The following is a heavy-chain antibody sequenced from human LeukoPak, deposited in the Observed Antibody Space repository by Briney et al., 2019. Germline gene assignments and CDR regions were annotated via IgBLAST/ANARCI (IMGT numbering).Heavy chain of an antibody. CDR1: GLTFSQSW. V-gene: IGHV3-7*01. Sequence: PGRSLRLSCAASGLTFSQSWMSWVRQTPGKGLEWVASIKPVGSERYYVDPVKGRFTISRDNANNSLYLQMNSLRVEDTAVYYCTRGITTSDYWGQGTLVTVSS. J-gene: IGHJ4*02. CDR3: TRGITTSDY. CDR2: IKPVGSER. D-gene: IGHD1-14*01.